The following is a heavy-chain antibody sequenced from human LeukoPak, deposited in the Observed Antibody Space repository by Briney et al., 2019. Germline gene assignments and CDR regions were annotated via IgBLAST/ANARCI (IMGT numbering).Heavy chain of an antibody. CDR2: ISASGGST. CDR1: GFTFSNYA. CDR3: AKDGGYCSSTSCSLDY. V-gene: IGHV3-23*01. J-gene: IGHJ4*02. Sequence: GGSLRLSCAASGFTFSNYAMSWVRQAPGKGLEWVSGISASGGSTYYADSVKGRFTSSRDNSKNTLYLQMNSLRAKDTAVYYCAKDGGYCSSTSCSLDYWGQGTLVTVSS. D-gene: IGHD2-2*03.